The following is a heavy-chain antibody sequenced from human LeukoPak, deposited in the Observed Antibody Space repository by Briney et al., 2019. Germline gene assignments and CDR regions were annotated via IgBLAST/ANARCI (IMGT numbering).Heavy chain of an antibody. D-gene: IGHD1-26*01. CDR3: TREVSCGSYYTDYYYYGMDV. Sequence: GGSLRLSCTASGFTFGDYAVSWVRQAPGKGLEWVGFIRSKAYGGTTEYAASVKGRFTISRDDSKSIAYLQMNSLKTEDTAVYYCTREVSCGSYYTDYYYYGMDVWGQGTTVTVSS. CDR1: GFTFGDYA. J-gene: IGHJ6*02. V-gene: IGHV3-49*04. CDR2: IRSKAYGGTT.